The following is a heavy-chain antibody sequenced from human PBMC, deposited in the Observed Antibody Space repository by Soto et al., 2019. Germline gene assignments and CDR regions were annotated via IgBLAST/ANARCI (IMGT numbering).Heavy chain of an antibody. CDR1: GGSISSNW. Sequence: QVQLQESGPGLVKPSETLSLTCSVSGGSISSNWWSWVRQPPGNGLEWIGEIHHSGTTNYNPSLRSRVTISVDKSKNQLSLNLNPVTAAYPSLYYCARHIALATMRGFEYWGQGTMVTVSS. CDR2: IHHSGTT. CDR3: ARHIALATMRGFEY. J-gene: IGHJ4*02. V-gene: IGHV4-4*02. D-gene: IGHD6-19*01.